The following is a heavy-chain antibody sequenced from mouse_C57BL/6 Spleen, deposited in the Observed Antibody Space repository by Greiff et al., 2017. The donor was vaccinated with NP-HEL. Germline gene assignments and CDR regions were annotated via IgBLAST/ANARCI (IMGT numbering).Heavy chain of an antibody. D-gene: IGHD1-1*01. CDR1: GFSLTSYG. Sequence: VQLQQSGPGLVQPSQSLSITCTVSGFSLTSYGVHWVRQSPGKGLEWLGVIWSGGSTDYNAAFISRLSISKDNSKSQVFFKMNSLQADDTAIYYCASITTVVARAMDYWGQGTSVTVSS. CDR2: IWSGGST. CDR3: ASITTVVARAMDY. J-gene: IGHJ4*01. V-gene: IGHV2-2*01.